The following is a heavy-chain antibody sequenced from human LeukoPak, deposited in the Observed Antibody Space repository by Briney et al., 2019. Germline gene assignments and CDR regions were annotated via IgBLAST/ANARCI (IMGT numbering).Heavy chain of an antibody. D-gene: IGHD6-19*01. CDR1: GGSISSYY. V-gene: IGHV4-59*01. CDR2: IYYSGNT. Sequence: SETLSLTCTVSGGSISSYYWSWIRQPPGKGLEWIGYIYYSGNTNYNPSLKSRVTISVDTSKNQFSLKVSSVTAADTAVYYCARGSGSGWPPSYYYGMDVWGQGTTVTVSS. J-gene: IGHJ6*02. CDR3: ARGSGSGWPPSYYYGMDV.